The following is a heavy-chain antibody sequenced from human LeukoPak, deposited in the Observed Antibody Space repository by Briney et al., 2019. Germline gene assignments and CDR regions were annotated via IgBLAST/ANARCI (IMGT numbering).Heavy chain of an antibody. CDR3: ARNLWFGELLSWFNP. D-gene: IGHD3-10*01. V-gene: IGHV4-59*08. CDR1: GGSISSYY. Sequence: SGTLSLTCAVSGGSISSYYWSWIRQPPGKGLEWIGYIYYSGSTNYNPSLKNRVTISVDTSKNQFSLKLSSVTAADTAVYYCARNLWFGELLSWFNPWGQGTLVTVSS. CDR2: IYYSGST. J-gene: IGHJ5*02.